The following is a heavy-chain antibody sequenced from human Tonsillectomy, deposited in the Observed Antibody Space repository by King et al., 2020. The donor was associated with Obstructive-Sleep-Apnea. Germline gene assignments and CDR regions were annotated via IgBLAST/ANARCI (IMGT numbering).Heavy chain of an antibody. CDR2: ISWKSGNI. D-gene: IGHD2-15*01. CDR1: GFTFDDYG. V-gene: IGHV3-9*01. J-gene: IGHJ6*02. CDR3: VKDMRGWPYYAMDV. Sequence: VQLVESGGGLVQPGRSLRLSCAASGFTFDDYGMHWVRQPPGKGLEWVSGISWKSGNIGYADSVKGRFTISRDNAKNSLYLQMNSLRAEDTALYYCVKDMRGWPYYAMDVWGQGTTVSVSS.